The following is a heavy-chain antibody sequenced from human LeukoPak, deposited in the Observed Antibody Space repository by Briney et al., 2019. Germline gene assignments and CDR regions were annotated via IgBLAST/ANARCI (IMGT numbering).Heavy chain of an antibody. D-gene: IGHD1-26*01. CDR3: ARDVGYYMDV. CDR1: GFTFSSYG. CDR2: ISGGGGSK. V-gene: IGHV3-23*01. J-gene: IGHJ6*03. Sequence: GGSLRLSCAASGFTFSSYGMSWVRQAPGKGLEWVSAISGGGGSKYYEDSVKGRFTISRDNAKNSLYLQMNSLRAEDTAVYYCARDVGYYMDVWGKGTTVTISS.